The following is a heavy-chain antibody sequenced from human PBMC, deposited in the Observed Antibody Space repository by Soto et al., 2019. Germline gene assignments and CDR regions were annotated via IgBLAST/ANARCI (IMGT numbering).Heavy chain of an antibody. CDR3: SRHSPYCNCTNCHAVYYYGMDV. V-gene: IGHV4-39*01. D-gene: IGHD2-2*01. CDR1: GGSISSSSYY. CDR2: IYYSGST. J-gene: IGHJ6*02. Sequence: SETLSLTCTVSGGSISSSSYYWGWIRQPPGKGLEWTGSIYYSGSTYYNPSLKSRVTISVDTSKNQFSLKLNSVTAADTAVYYCSRHSPYCNCTNCHAVYYYGMDVWGQGNTVTISS.